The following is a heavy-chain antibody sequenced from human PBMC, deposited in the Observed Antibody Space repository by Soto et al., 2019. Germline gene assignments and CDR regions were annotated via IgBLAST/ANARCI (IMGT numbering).Heavy chain of an antibody. J-gene: IGHJ4*02. D-gene: IGHD2-15*01. CDR3: AKDSTGSGGSFDY. CDR1: GFTFSSYA. Sequence: EVQLLESGGGLVQPGGSLRLSCAASGFTFSSYAMSWVRQAPGKGLEWVSAISGSGGSTYYADSVKGRFTISRDNSKNTLYLQMNSLRAEDTAVYNCAKDSTGSGGSFDYWGQGTLVTVSS. V-gene: IGHV3-23*01. CDR2: ISGSGGST.